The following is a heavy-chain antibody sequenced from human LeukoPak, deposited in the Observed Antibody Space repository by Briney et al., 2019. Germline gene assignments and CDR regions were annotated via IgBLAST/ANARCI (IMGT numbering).Heavy chain of an antibody. D-gene: IGHD5-24*01. CDR1: GFTFSNYG. Sequence: GGSLRLSRAASGFTFSNYGMHWVRQAPGKGLEWVAVISYDGSNKNYADSVKGRFTISRDNSKNTLYLQTNSLRVEDTAVYYCAKSREMATIDDYSDYWGQGTLVTVSS. CDR3: AKSREMATIDDYSDY. V-gene: IGHV3-30*18. CDR2: ISYDGSNK. J-gene: IGHJ4*02.